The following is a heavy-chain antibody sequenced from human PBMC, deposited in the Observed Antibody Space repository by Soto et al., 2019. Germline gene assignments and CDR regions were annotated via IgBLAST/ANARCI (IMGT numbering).Heavy chain of an antibody. CDR1: GFTFSSHA. CDR2: TSANGGST. Sequence: GGSLRLSCAASGFTFSSHAMSWVRQAPGKGLEWVSGTSANGGSTYYTDPVKGRFTISRDNAKNTLYLQMNSLRAEDTAVYYCAKAISTSRTLLDYWGQGTLVTV. D-gene: IGHD3-9*01. CDR3: AKAISTSRTLLDY. J-gene: IGHJ4*02. V-gene: IGHV3-23*01.